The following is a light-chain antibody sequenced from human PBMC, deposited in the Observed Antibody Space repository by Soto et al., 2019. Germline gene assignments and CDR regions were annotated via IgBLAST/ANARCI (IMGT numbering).Light chain of an antibody. CDR2: DAS. CDR3: QQYNSYST. J-gene: IGKJ1*01. Sequence: DIQMTQFPSTLSASVGDRVTITCRASQSIRTWLAWYQQKPGKAPKLLVYDASSLESGVPSRFSGSGSGTQFTLTISSLQPDDFATYYCQQYNSYSTFGQGTKVEIK. CDR1: QSIRTW. V-gene: IGKV1-5*01.